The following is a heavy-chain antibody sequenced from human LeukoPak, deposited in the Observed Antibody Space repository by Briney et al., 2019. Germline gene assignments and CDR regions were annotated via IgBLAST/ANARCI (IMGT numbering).Heavy chain of an antibody. V-gene: IGHV4-4*07. Sequence: PSETLSLTCTVSGGSISGFYWSWIRQPAGKGLQWIGRISTSGSTNYNPSLKSRVTMSVDRSTNEFSLTVRSVTAADTALYYCARGLPSYGNYVDYYFYMDVWGKGTTVTVSS. CDR1: GGSISGFY. J-gene: IGHJ6*03. CDR2: ISTSGST. CDR3: ARGLPSYGNYVDYYFYMDV. D-gene: IGHD4-11*01.